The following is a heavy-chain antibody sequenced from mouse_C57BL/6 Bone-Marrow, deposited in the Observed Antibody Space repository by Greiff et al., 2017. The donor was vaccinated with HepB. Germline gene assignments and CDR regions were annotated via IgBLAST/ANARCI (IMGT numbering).Heavy chain of an antibody. CDR2: ITHSGET. J-gene: IGHJ4*01. CDR3: AGGSSPQDYAMDY. V-gene: IGHV12-3*01. CDR1: GFPITSGYY. D-gene: IGHD1-1*01. Sequence: VKLVESGPGLVKPSQSLFLTCSITGFPITSGYYWIWIRQSPGKPLEWMGYITHSGETFYNPSLQRPISITRETSKNQFFLQLNSVTTEDTAMYYCAGGSSPQDYAMDYWGQGTSVTVSS.